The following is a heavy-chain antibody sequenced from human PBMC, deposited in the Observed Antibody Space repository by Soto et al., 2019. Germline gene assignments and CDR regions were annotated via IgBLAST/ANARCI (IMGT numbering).Heavy chain of an antibody. CDR1: GFTFSNNW. CDR3: AKCGSNGY. D-gene: IGHD2-21*01. Sequence: EVQLVESGGGLVQPGGSLRLSCAASGFTFSNNWMHWVRQVPGKGLVWVSRISPDGISTTYADSVKGRFTISRDNVKNTLYLEMNRLRAEDTAVYYCAKCGSNGYWGQGTLVTV. CDR2: ISPDGIST. J-gene: IGHJ4*02. V-gene: IGHV3-74*01.